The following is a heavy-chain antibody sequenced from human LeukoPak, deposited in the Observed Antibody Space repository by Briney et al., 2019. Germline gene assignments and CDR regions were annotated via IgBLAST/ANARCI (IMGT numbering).Heavy chain of an antibody. V-gene: IGHV4-30-4*08. Sequence: SETLSLTCTVSGGSISSGDYYWSWIRQPPGKGLEWIGYIYYSGSTYYNPSLKSRVTISVDTSKNQFSLKLSSVTAADTAVYYCARGAAAVGLDPWGQGTLVTVSS. J-gene: IGHJ5*02. CDR3: ARGAAAVGLDP. D-gene: IGHD6-13*01. CDR1: GGSISSGDYY. CDR2: IYYSGST.